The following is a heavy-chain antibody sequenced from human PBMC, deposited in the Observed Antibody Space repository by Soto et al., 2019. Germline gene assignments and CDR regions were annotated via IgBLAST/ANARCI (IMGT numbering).Heavy chain of an antibody. CDR3: ARAAGTLVRGVYGMDV. D-gene: IGHD3-10*01. CDR2: ISPSTSTI. J-gene: IGHJ6*02. V-gene: IGHV3-48*03. CDR1: GFTFSSYE. Sequence: EVQLVESGGDLVQPGGSLRLSCAASGFTFSSYEMNWVRQAPGKGLEWVSYISPSTSTIYYADSVKGRFTISRDNANNSLYLQMNSLRAEDTAVYYCARAAGTLVRGVYGMDVWGQWTTVTVSS.